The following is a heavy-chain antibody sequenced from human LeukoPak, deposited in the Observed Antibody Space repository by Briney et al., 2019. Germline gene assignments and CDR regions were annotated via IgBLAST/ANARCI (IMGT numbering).Heavy chain of an antibody. D-gene: IGHD6-13*01. V-gene: IGHV4-59*01. CDR2: IYYSGST. CDR1: GGSISSYY. Sequence: SETLSLTCTVSGGSISSYYWSWIRQPPGKGLEWIGYIYYSGSTNYNPSLKSRVTISVDTPKNQFSLKLSSVTAADTAVYYCARVLAAAGTPPYYYYGMDVWGQGTTVTVSS. CDR3: ARVLAAAGTPPYYYYGMDV. J-gene: IGHJ6*02.